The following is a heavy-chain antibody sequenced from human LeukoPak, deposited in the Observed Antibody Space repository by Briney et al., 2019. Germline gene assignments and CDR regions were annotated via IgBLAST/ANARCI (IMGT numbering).Heavy chain of an antibody. CDR2: IFNAGST. V-gene: IGHV4-39*01. CDR3: ARNMTIILVEERIDAFDI. J-gene: IGHJ3*02. CDR1: GASISSNTYY. Sequence: SETLSLTCTVSGASISSNTYYWAWIRQTPGKGLEWIGSIFNAGSTFYNPSLTSRATMSVDTSKNPFSLKLNSVTAADTAMYYCARNMTIILVEERIDAFDIWGQGTMVTVSS. D-gene: IGHD3-22*01.